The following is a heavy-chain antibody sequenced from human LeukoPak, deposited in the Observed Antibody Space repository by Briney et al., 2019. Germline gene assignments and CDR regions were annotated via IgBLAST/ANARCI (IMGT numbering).Heavy chain of an antibody. V-gene: IGHV4-34*01. CDR2: INHSGST. CDR3: ARAARTYYDILTGYRSYYFDY. CDR1: GGSFSGYY. D-gene: IGHD3-9*01. J-gene: IGHJ4*02. Sequence: SETLSLTCAVYGGSFSGYYWSWIRQPPGKGLEWIGEINHSGSTNYNPSLKSRVTISVDTSRNQFSLKLSSVTAADTAVYYCARAARTYYDILTGYRSYYFDYWGQGTLVTVSS.